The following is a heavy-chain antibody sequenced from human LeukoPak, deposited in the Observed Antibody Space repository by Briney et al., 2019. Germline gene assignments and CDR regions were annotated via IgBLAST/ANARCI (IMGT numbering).Heavy chain of an antibody. CDR2: ISSSGSTI. CDR1: GFTFSSYA. Sequence: GGSLRLSCAASGFTFSSYAMSWVRQAPGKGLEWVSYISSSGSTIYYADSVKGRFTISRDNAKNSLYLQMNSLRAEDTAVYYCARGGDGYNHDAFDIWGQGTMVTVSS. V-gene: IGHV3-48*03. J-gene: IGHJ3*02. D-gene: IGHD5-24*01. CDR3: ARGGDGYNHDAFDI.